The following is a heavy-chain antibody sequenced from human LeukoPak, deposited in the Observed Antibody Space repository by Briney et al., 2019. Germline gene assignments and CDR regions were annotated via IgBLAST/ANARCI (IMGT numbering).Heavy chain of an antibody. CDR3: ARGTH. J-gene: IGHJ4*02. CDR2: IYYSGST. CDR1: GGSISSYY. Sequence: PSETLSLTCTVSGGSISSYYWSWIRQPPGKGLEWIGYIYYSGSTYYNPSLKSRVTISVDTSKNQFSLKLSSVTAADTAVYYCARGTHWGQGTLVTVSS. V-gene: IGHV4-30-4*01.